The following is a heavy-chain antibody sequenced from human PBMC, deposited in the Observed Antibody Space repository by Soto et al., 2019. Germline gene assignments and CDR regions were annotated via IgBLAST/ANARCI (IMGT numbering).Heavy chain of an antibody. V-gene: IGHV4-59*01. CDR3: ARATGTHTDYYYYYMDV. D-gene: IGHD1-1*01. J-gene: IGHJ6*03. CDR1: GGSISSYY. CDR2: IYYSGST. Sequence: SETLSLTCTVSGGSISSYYWSWTRQPPGKGLEWIGYIYYSGSTNYNPSLKSRVTISVDTSKNQFSLKLSSVTAADTAVCYRARATGTHTDYYYYYMDVWGKGTTVTVS.